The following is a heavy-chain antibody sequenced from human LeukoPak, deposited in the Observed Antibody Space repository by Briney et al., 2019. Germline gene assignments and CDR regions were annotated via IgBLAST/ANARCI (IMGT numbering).Heavy chain of an antibody. D-gene: IGHD6-13*01. Sequence: ASVKVSCKNSGYTLTGYYLHWVRQAPGQGLEWMGWINPNNGGTNYAQKFQGGVTMTRDTSISTAYLQWNSLKASDTAMYYCARHGPSGWYSVNWFDPWGQGTLVTVSS. CDR1: GYTLTGYY. V-gene: IGHV1-2*02. CDR2: INPNNGGT. CDR3: ARHGPSGWYSVNWFDP. J-gene: IGHJ5*02.